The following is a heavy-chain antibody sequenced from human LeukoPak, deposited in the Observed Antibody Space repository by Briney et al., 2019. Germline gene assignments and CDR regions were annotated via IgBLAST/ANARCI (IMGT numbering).Heavy chain of an antibody. Sequence: PGGSVRLSCSVSGFTFRTYVMHWVRQAPGKGLEYVSAISSNGDNTYYADSVKGRFTITRDNSKNTLYLQMSSLRADDTAVYYCVRGTGYWGQGTLVTVSS. CDR2: ISSNGDNT. J-gene: IGHJ4*02. CDR3: VRGTGY. V-gene: IGHV3-64D*06. CDR1: GFTFRTYV.